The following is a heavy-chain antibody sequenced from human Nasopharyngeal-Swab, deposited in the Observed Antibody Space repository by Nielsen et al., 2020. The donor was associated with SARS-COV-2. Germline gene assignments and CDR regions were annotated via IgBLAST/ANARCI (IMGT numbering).Heavy chain of an antibody. CDR2: TSFDGSNK. CDR1: GFTFSNYG. V-gene: IGHV3-30*03. CDR3: ARENWGKLDY. Sequence: GESLKISCEVSGFTFSNYGMHWVRQAPGKGLEWISFTSFDGSNKYYADSVKGRFTISRDISKNTLYLQMDSLRPEDTAVYYCARENWGKLDYWGQGTLVTVSS. D-gene: IGHD3-16*01. J-gene: IGHJ4*02.